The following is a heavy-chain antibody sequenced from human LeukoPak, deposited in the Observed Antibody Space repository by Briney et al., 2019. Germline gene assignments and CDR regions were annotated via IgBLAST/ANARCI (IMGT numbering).Heavy chain of an antibody. Sequence: ASVKVSCKASGGTFSSYAISWVRQAPGQGLEWMGGIIPIFGTANYAQKFQGRVTITADESTSTAYMELRSLRSDDTAVYYCGLSSTSPYYYYYGMDVWGQGTTVTVSS. J-gene: IGHJ6*02. CDR2: IIPIFGTA. D-gene: IGHD2-2*01. CDR3: GLSSTSPYYYYYGMDV. CDR1: GGTFSSYA. V-gene: IGHV1-69*13.